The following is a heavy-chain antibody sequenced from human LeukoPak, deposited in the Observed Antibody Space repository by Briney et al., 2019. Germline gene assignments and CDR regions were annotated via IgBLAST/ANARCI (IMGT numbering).Heavy chain of an antibody. V-gene: IGHV4-59*01. CDR3: ARATDSNGWLFDY. J-gene: IGHJ4*02. CDR2: INYSGST. D-gene: IGHD6-19*01. Sequence: SETLSLTCTVSGGSISSYYWSWIRQPPGKGLEWIGYINYSGSTNYNPSPKSRVTMSVDTSRNQLSLKLTSVTAADTAVYYCARATDSNGWLFDYWGQGTLVTVSS. CDR1: GGSISSYY.